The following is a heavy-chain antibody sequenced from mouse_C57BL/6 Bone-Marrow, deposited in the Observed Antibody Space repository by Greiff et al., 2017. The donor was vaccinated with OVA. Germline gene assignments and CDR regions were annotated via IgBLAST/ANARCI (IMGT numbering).Heavy chain of an antibody. CDR1: GYTFTSYW. V-gene: IGHV1-69*01. CDR3: ARLKGDYYAMDD. J-gene: IGHJ4*01. CDR2: IDPSDSYT. Sequence: QVHVKQPGAELVMPGASVKLSCKASGYTFTSYWMHWVKQRPGQGLEWIGEIDPSDSYTNYNQKFKGKSTLTVDKSSSTAYMQLSSLTSEDSAVYYCARLKGDYYAMDDWGQGTSVTVSS.